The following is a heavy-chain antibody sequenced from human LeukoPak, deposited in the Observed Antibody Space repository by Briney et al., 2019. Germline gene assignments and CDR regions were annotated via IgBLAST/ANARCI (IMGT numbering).Heavy chain of an antibody. D-gene: IGHD2-8*01. Sequence: LRLSCAASGFSFSSYWMNWVRQAPGKGPEWVSSISSSSSYIYYADSVKGRFTISRDNAKNSLYLQMNSLRAEDTAVYYCARDKEGYCTNGVCSNYYYYYMDVWGKGTTVTVSS. CDR3: ARDKEGYCTNGVCSNYYYYYMDV. CDR1: GFSFSSYW. J-gene: IGHJ6*03. V-gene: IGHV3-21*01. CDR2: ISSSSSYI.